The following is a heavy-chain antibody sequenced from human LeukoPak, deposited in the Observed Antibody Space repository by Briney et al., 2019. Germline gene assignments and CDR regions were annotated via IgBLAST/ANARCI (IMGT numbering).Heavy chain of an antibody. CDR1: GGTFSSYA. CDR2: IIPIFGTA. J-gene: IGHJ4*02. CDR3: ARSTSIVVVPAVPSYYFDY. V-gene: IGHV1-69*01. D-gene: IGHD2-2*01. Sequence: SVKVSCKASGGTFSSYAISWVRQAPGQGLEWMGGIIPIFGTANYAQKFQGRVTITADESTSTAYMELSSLRSGDTAVYYCARSTSIVVVPAVPSYYFDYWGQGTLVTVSS.